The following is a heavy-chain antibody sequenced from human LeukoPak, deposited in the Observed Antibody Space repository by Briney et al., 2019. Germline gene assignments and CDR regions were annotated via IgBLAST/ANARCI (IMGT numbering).Heavy chain of an antibody. D-gene: IGHD2-15*01. J-gene: IGHJ4*02. CDR3: ARALPSYCSGGSCYFDY. CDR2: ISAYNGNT. V-gene: IGHV1-18*01. Sequence: ASVKVSCKASGYTFTSYGISWVRQAPGQGLEWMGWISAYNGNTNYAQKLQGRVTMTTDTSTSTAYMELGSLRSEDTAVYYCARALPSYCSGGSCYFDYWGQGTLVTVSS. CDR1: GYTFTSYG.